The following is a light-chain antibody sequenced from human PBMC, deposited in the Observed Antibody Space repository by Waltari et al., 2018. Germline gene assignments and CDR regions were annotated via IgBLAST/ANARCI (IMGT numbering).Light chain of an antibody. CDR3: QSYDSSLSGSI. Sequence: QSGLTQPPSVSGAPGQRVTISCTGSSSNIGAGYDVHWYQLLPGTAPKLLIFGDNNRPSGVPHRFSGSKAGTSASLAITGLQAKDEAVYYCQSYDSSLSGSIFGGGTKLTVL. V-gene: IGLV1-40*01. CDR1: SSNIGAGYD. CDR2: GDN. J-gene: IGLJ2*01.